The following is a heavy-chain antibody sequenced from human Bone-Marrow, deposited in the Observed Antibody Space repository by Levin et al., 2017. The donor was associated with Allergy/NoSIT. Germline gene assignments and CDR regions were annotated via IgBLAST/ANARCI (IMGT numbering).Heavy chain of an antibody. D-gene: IGHD2-21*02. CDR1: GYSFPGFF. V-gene: IGHV1-2*02. Sequence: ASVKVSCKTSGYSFPGFFIHWVRQAPGQGLEWMGWINPNTGDTNYAQKFQGRVIMTRDTSTSTAKMELSSLTSDDTAVYYCARDRARRSHCDPPPFDYWGRGTLVAVSS. CDR3: ARDRARRSHCDPPPFDY. CDR2: INPNTGDT. J-gene: IGHJ4*02.